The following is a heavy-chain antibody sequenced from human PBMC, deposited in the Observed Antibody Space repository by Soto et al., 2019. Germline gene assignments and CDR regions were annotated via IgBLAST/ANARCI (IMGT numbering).Heavy chain of an antibody. CDR3: ERDHMVVVTDAQYYYGMDV. V-gene: IGHV4-38-2*02. D-gene: IGHD2-2*01. J-gene: IGHJ6*02. CDR2: IYHSGST. CDR1: GYSISSGYY. Sequence: SETLSLTCTVSGYSISSGYYWGWIRQPPGKGLEWIGSIYHSGSTYYNPSLKSRVTISVDTSKNQFSLKLSSVTAADTAVYYCERDHMVVVTDAQYYYGMDVWGQGSTVTVSS.